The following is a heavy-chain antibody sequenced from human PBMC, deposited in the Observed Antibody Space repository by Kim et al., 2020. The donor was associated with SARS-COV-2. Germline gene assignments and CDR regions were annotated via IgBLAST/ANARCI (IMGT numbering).Heavy chain of an antibody. Sequence: SETLSHTCTVSGGSISSSSYYWGWIRQPPGKGLEWIGSIYYSGSTYYNPSLKSRVTISVDTSKNQFSLKLSSVTAADTAVYYCARVLLIAARHLDVDYWG. CDR3: ARVLLIAARHLDVDY. V-gene: IGHV4-39*01. CDR1: GGSISSSSYY. CDR2: IYYSGST. J-gene: IGHJ4*01. D-gene: IGHD6-6*01.